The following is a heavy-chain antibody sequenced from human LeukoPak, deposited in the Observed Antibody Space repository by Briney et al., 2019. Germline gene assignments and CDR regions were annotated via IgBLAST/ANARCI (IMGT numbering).Heavy chain of an antibody. Sequence: GGSLRLSCAASGFTFSASTMNWVRQASGKGLEWVASINSAGSTMHYADSVKGRLTISRDNAKNSLYLQLNSLRAEDTAVYYCVRGDSRDYWGQGTLITVSS. V-gene: IGHV3-21*01. J-gene: IGHJ4*02. CDR1: GFTFSAST. CDR3: VRGDSRDY. CDR2: INSAGSTM. D-gene: IGHD3-22*01.